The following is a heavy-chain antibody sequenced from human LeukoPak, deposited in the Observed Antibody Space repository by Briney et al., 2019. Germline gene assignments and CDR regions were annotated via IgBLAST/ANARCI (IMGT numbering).Heavy chain of an antibody. V-gene: IGHV4-61*02. D-gene: IGHD3-3*02. Sequence: SGTLSLTCTVSGGSISSGSYYWSWIRQPAGKGLEWIGRIYTSGSTNYNPSLKSRVTISVDTSKNQFSLKLSSVTAADTAVYYCARVLQRAFFDYWGQGTLVTVSS. J-gene: IGHJ4*02. CDR1: GGSISSGSYY. CDR2: IYTSGST. CDR3: ARVLQRAFFDY.